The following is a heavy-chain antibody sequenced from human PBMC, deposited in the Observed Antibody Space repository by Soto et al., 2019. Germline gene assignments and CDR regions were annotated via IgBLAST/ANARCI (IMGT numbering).Heavy chain of an antibody. CDR1: GGSIINGDTY. D-gene: IGHD2-15*01. Sequence: QVQLQESGPGLVKPSQTLSLTCTVSGGSIINGDTYLNWIRQHPEKGLEWMGYINNRGTTNYNPALKSRILISIDTSKNQFSLRLTSVTAADTAVYYCARDAPGVAPYWGQGTLVTVSS. J-gene: IGHJ4*02. CDR3: ARDAPGVAPY. CDR2: INNRGTT. V-gene: IGHV4-31*03.